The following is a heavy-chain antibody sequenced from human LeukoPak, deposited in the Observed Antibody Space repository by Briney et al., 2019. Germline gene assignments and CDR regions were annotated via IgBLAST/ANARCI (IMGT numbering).Heavy chain of an antibody. CDR1: GGSIRSYY. CDR2: IYTSGST. J-gene: IGHJ4*02. Sequence: SETLSLTCTLSGGSIRSYYWSWIRQSAGKGREWIGRIYTSGSTNYNPSLKSRVTISVDKSKNQCSLKLSSVTAADTAVYYCARLEWSGSSCFDYWGQGTLVTVSS. V-gene: IGHV4-4*07. CDR3: ARLEWSGSSCFDY. D-gene: IGHD1-26*01.